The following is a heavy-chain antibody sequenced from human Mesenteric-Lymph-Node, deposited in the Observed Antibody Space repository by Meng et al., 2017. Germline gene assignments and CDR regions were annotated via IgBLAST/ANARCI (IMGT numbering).Heavy chain of an antibody. J-gene: IGHJ6*02. CDR2: IYSGGST. V-gene: IGHV3-66*02. CDR1: GFTVSSNY. Sequence: GGSLRLSCAASGFTVSSNYMSWVRQAPGKGLEWVSVIYSGGSTYYADSVKGRFTISRDNSKNTLYLQMNSLRAEDTAVYYCAHLTGYSSSWYSNYYYYGMDVWGQGTTVTVSS. D-gene: IGHD6-13*01. CDR3: AHLTGYSSSWYSNYYYYGMDV.